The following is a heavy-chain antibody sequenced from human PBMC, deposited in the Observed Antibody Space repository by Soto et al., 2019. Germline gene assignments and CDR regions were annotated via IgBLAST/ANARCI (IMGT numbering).Heavy chain of an antibody. J-gene: IGHJ1*01. V-gene: IGHV4-4*01. CDR2: IDNSGNT. Sequence: QVHLQESGPDLVRLSETLSLLCSFFGGSISSDNWWSWVRHNPGKGLEWIGEIDNSGNTNYNPSLKTRINISVDKPKNQFSLTVTSVTAADTALYCCARLSASSKLRGVVINWREGTLVTVSS. CDR3: ARLSASSKLRGVVIN. CDR1: GGSISSDNW. D-gene: IGHD3-10*01.